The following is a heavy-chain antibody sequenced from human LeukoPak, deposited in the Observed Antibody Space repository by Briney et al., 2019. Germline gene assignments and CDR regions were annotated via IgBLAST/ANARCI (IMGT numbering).Heavy chain of an antibody. Sequence: GGSLRLSCAASGFTFSRYAMSWVRQAPGKGPEWVSTISGSGGSTYYADSVKGRFTISRDNSKNTLYLQMTSLRAEDTAVYYCAKDAGGYYASGSPGYWGQGTLVTVSS. CDR2: ISGSGGST. J-gene: IGHJ4*02. V-gene: IGHV3-23*01. CDR1: GFTFSRYA. D-gene: IGHD3-10*01. CDR3: AKDAGGYYASGSPGY.